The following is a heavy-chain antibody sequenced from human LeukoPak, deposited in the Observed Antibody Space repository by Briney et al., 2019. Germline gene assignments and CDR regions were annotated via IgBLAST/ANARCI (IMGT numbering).Heavy chain of an antibody. J-gene: IGHJ4*02. CDR1: GYRFTNYW. CDR2: IDPTDSYT. D-gene: IGHD6-19*01. V-gene: IGHV5-10-1*01. Sequence: GESLQISCKASGYRFTNYWISWVRPMPGKGLEWMGTIDPTDSYTKYSPSFEGRVTFSSDKSITTVHLQWRSLRASDTAIYYCARPSSGWSRDLDYWGQGTLVTVSS. CDR3: ARPSSGWSRDLDY.